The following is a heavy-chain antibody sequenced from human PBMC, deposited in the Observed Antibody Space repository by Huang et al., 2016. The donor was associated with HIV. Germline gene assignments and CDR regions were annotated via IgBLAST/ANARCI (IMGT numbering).Heavy chain of an antibody. Sequence: QVQLVQSGVEVKKPGASVKVSCKASGYTFTSYGISWGRQAPGQGLEWMGGISAYNGVTNYAQNVQGRVTMTTDTSTSTAYMELRSLRSDDTAVYYCARDSPLLGVVIVVVPTAPNAFDIWGQGTMVTVSS. CDR3: ARDSPLLGVVIVVVPTAPNAFDI. CDR1: GYTFTSYG. J-gene: IGHJ3*02. D-gene: IGHD2-2*01. V-gene: IGHV1-18*01. CDR2: ISAYNGVT.